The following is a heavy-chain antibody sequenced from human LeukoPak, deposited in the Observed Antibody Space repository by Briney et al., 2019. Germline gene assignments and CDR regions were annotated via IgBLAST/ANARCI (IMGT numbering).Heavy chain of an antibody. CDR3: AREDIVVVPAAINLYYYYYYMDV. J-gene: IGHJ6*03. CDR1: GGSISSYY. Sequence: SETLSLTCTVSGGSISSYYWSWIRQPAGKGLEWIGRIYTSGSTNYNPSLKSRVTISVDTSKNQFSLKLSSVTAADTAVYYCAREDIVVVPAAINLYYYYYYMDVWGKGTTVTVSS. CDR2: IYTSGST. V-gene: IGHV4-4*07. D-gene: IGHD2-2*01.